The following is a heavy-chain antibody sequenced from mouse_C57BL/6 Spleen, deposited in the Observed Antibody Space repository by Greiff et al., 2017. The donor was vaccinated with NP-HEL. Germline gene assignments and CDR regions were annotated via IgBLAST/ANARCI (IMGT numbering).Heavy chain of an antibody. D-gene: IGHD2-3*01. CDR1: GYTFTSYW. J-gene: IGHJ3*01. CDR2: IHPNSGST. Sequence: VQLQQPGAELVKPGASVKLSCKASGYTFTSYWMHWVKQRPGQGLEWIGMIHPNSGSTNYNEKFKSKATLTVDKSSSTAYMQLSSLTSEDSAVYYCARRKGDGYFAWFAYWGQGTLVTVSA. V-gene: IGHV1-64*01. CDR3: ARRKGDGYFAWFAY.